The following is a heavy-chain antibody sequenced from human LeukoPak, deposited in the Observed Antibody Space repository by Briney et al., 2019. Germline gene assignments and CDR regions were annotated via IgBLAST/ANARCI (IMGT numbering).Heavy chain of an antibody. Sequence: GGSLRLSCEAAGFSFRDYPMGWVRRASGKRLEWVSGISAGADVIFYADPVKGRFTISRDNSKNTLYLQMNSLRAEDTAVYYCAKGYCSSTSCSAPFDYWGQGTLVTVSS. CDR1: GFSFRDYP. J-gene: IGHJ4*02. V-gene: IGHV3-23*01. CDR2: ISAGADVI. D-gene: IGHD2-2*01. CDR3: AKGYCSSTSCSAPFDY.